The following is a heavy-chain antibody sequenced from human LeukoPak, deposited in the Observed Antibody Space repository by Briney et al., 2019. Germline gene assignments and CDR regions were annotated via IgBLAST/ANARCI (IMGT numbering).Heavy chain of an antibody. CDR1: GXTFSSYA. Sequence: PGGSLRLSCAASGXTFSSYAMSWVRQAPGKGLEWVSAISGSGGSTYYADSVKGRFTISRDNSKNTPYLQMNSLRAEDTAVYYCAKSLVAKLVRGVFDYWGQGTLVTVSS. CDR3: AKSLVAKLVRGVFDY. V-gene: IGHV3-23*01. D-gene: IGHD3-10*01. J-gene: IGHJ4*02. CDR2: ISGSGGST.